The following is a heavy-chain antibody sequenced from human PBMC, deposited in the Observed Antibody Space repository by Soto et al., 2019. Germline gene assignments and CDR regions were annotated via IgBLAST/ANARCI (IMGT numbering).Heavy chain of an antibody. V-gene: IGHV3-21*01. J-gene: IGHJ4*02. CDR3: ARGTYYYDSSVYYGY. CDR1: GFTFSSYG. CDR2: ISSSSSYI. Sequence: PGGSLRLSSAASGFTFSSYGMNWVPQAPGKGLEWVSSISSSSSYIYYADSVKGRFTISRDNAKNSLYLQMNSLRAEDTAVYYCARGTYYYDSSVYYGYWGQGTLVTVS. D-gene: IGHD3-22*01.